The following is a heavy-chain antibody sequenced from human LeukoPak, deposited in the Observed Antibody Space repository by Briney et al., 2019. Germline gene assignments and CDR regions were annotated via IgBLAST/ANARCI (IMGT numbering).Heavy chain of an antibody. V-gene: IGHV4-34*01. CDR3: ARRFLRRQGKYYDFWSGSHYFDY. D-gene: IGHD3-3*01. CDR2: INHSGRT. Sequence: GSLRLSCTASGFTFSDFHMSWIRQAPGKGLEWIGEINHSGRTNYNPSLKSRVTISVDTSKNQFSLKLSSVTAADTAVYYCARRFLRRQGKYYDFWSGSHYFDYWGQGTLVTVSS. J-gene: IGHJ4*02. CDR1: GFTFSDFH.